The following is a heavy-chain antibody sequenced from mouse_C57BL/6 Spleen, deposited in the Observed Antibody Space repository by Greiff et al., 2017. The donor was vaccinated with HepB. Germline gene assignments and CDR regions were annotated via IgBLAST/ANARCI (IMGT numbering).Heavy chain of an antibody. D-gene: IGHD4-1*01. CDR2: ISYDGSN. CDR1: GYSITSGYY. J-gene: IGHJ1*03. CDR3: ASTGTHWYFDG. V-gene: IGHV3-6*01. Sequence: EVQLQESGPGLVKPSQSLSLTCSVTGYSITSGYYWNWIRQFPGNKLEWMGYISYDGSNNYNPSLKNRISITRDTSKNQFFLKLNSVTTEDTATYYCASTGTHWYFDGWGTGTTVTVSS.